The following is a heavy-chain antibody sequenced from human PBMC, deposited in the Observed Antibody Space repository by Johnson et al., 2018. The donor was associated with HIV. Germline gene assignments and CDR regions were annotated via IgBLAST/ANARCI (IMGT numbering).Heavy chain of an antibody. Sequence: VQLVESGGGVVQPGRSLRLSCAASGISFSSYWMHWVRQAPGKGLVWVSRIKSDGTSTTYADSVKGRFTISRDNAKETLYLQLNSLTAEDTAVYYCAKVGAMVVTPRGEAFDIWGQGTMVTVSS. CDR1: GISFSSYW. CDR2: IKSDGTST. CDR3: AKVGAMVVTPRGEAFDI. J-gene: IGHJ3*02. D-gene: IGHD4-23*01. V-gene: IGHV3-74*03.